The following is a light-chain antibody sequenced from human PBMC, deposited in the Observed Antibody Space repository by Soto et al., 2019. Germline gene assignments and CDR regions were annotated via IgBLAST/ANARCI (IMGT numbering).Light chain of an antibody. CDR1: QSVSSSY. CDR2: AAS. V-gene: IGKV3-20*01. J-gene: IGKJ1*01. CDR3: QQYGNSPGT. Sequence: EIVLTQSPGTLSLSPGERATLSCRASQSVSSSYFAWFQQKPGQAPRLLIYAASLRDTGIPDRFSGSGSGTDFTLTISRLEPDDFAVYYCQQYGNSPGTFGKGTKVEIK.